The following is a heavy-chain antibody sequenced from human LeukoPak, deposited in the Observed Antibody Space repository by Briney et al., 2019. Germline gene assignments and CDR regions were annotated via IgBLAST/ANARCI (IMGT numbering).Heavy chain of an antibody. CDR2: ISSGSGTI. J-gene: IGHJ6*03. CDR3: ARGYGSSWYGEYYYYYMDV. Sequence: GGSLRLSCAASGFTFSSYSMNWVRQAPGKGLEWVSYISSGSGTIYYADSVKGRFTISRDNAKNSLYLQMNSLRAEDTAVYYCARGYGSSWYGEYYYYYMDVWGKGTTVTVSS. D-gene: IGHD6-13*01. V-gene: IGHV3-48*04. CDR1: GFTFSSYS.